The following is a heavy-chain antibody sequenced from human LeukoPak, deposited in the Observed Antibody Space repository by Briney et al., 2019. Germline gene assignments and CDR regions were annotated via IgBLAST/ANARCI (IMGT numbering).Heavy chain of an antibody. CDR2: ISSSDSTI. Sequence: GGSLRLSCAASGFTFSSYEMNWVRQAPGKGLEWVSYISSSDSTIYYADSVKGRFTISRDNAKNSLYLQMNSLRAGDTAVYYCARDREEYCSGGSCQAFDIWGQGTMVTVSS. CDR3: ARDREEYCSGGSCQAFDI. D-gene: IGHD2-15*01. CDR1: GFTFSSYE. J-gene: IGHJ3*02. V-gene: IGHV3-48*03.